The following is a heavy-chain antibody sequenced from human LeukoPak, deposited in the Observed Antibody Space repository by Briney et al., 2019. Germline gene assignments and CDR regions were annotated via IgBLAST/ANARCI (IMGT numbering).Heavy chain of an antibody. CDR3: AKEKDGTYVVDY. V-gene: IGHV3-30*02. Sequence: GGSLRLSCAASGFTFSSYGTQWVRQAPGKGLEWVAFIRYDGSKKYYADSVKGRFTISRDNSKNTQYLQMNSLRAEDTAVYYCAKEKDGTYVVDYWGQGTLVTVSS. CDR1: GFTFSSYG. CDR2: IRYDGSKK. J-gene: IGHJ4*02. D-gene: IGHD1-26*01.